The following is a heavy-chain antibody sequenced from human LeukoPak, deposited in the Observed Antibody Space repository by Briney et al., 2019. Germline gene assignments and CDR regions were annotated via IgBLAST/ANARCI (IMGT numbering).Heavy chain of an antibody. CDR1: GFTFDDYA. J-gene: IGHJ4*02. V-gene: IGHV3-9*01. CDR3: AKDLYYDILTGYFDY. D-gene: IGHD3-9*01. CDR2: ISWDSGSI. Sequence: GRSLRLSCAAPGFTFDDYAMHWVRQAPGKGLEWVSGISWDSGSIGYADSVKGRFTISRDNAKNSLYLQMNSLRAEDTALYYCAKDLYYDILTGYFDYWGQGTLVTVSS.